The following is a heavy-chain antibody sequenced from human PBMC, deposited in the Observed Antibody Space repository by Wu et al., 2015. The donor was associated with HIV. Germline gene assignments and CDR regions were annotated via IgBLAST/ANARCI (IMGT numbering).Heavy chain of an antibody. V-gene: IGHV1-69*13. Sequence: QVQLVQSGAEVKKPGSSVSVSCKASGGTFGNYAVSWVRQAPGQGLEWMGRIIPVFGSTNYAQKFQGRVTITADESATTAYMELTRLTSEDTAIYYCAETSPGNWFDPWGQGTLVT. CDR3: AETSPGNWFDP. CDR2: IIPVFGST. J-gene: IGHJ5*02. CDR1: GGTFGNYA.